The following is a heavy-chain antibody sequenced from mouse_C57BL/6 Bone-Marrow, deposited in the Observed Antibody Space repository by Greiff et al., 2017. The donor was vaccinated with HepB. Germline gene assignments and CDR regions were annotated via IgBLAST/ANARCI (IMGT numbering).Heavy chain of an antibody. D-gene: IGHD1-1*01. CDR1: GYAFSSYW. V-gene: IGHV1-80*01. CDR3: ARGILRSYFDV. CDR2: IYPGDGDT. Sequence: VQLQESGAELVKPGASVKISCKASGYAFSSYWMNWVKQRPGKGLEWIGQIYPGDGDTNYNGKFKGKATLTADKSSSTAYMQLSSLTSEDSAVYFCARGILRSYFDVWGTGTTVTVSS. J-gene: IGHJ1*03.